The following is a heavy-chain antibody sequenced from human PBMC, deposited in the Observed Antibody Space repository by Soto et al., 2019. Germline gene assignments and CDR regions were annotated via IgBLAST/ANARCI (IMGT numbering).Heavy chain of an antibody. J-gene: IGHJ4*02. V-gene: IGHV3-23*01. CDR3: ARQYCSSTRCYQYFDY. CDR1: GFTFDNSA. Sequence: PGGSLRLSCAASGFTFDNSAMSWVRQAPGKGLEWVSAISGSGGSTYYADSVKGRFTISVDTSKNQFSLKLSSVTAADTAVYYCARQYCSSTRCYQYFDYWGQGTLVTVSS. CDR2: ISGSGGST. D-gene: IGHD2-2*01.